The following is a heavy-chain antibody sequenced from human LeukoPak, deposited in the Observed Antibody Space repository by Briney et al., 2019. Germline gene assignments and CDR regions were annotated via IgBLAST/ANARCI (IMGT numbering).Heavy chain of an antibody. V-gene: IGHV1-2*02. J-gene: IGHJ4*02. CDR2: INPNSGGT. CDR1: GYTFTGNY. CDR3: ARSHILIMVDALGY. D-gene: IGHD2-8*01. Sequence: ASVKVSCKASGYTFTGNYMHWVRQAPGQGLEWMGWINPNSGGTNYAQKFQGRVTMTRDTSITTAYMELRRLRSDDTAVYYCARSHILIMVDALGYWGQGTLVTVSS.